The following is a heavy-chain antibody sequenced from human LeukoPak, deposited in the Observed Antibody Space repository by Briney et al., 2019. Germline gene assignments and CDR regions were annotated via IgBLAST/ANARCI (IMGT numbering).Heavy chain of an antibody. V-gene: IGHV3-30*02. CDR1: GVTFSSYA. J-gene: IGHJ3*02. CDR2: IRYDGSNT. CDR3: AKEEWARVFDI. Sequence: GGTLRLSCAASGVTFSSYAMHWIRQAPGKGLEWVAFIRYDGSNTYYADPVKGRFTISRDNSKNTLYLQMNSLRAEDTAVYYCAKEEWARVFDIGGEGTMVTVS. D-gene: IGHD2-8*01.